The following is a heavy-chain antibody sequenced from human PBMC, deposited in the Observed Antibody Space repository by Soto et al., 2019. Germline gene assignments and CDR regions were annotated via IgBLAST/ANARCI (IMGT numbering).Heavy chain of an antibody. Sequence: GGSLRLSCAASGFTFSSYAMSWVRQAPGKGLEWVSAISGSGGSTYYADSVKGRFTISRDNSKNTLYLQMNSLRAEDTAVYYCAKDEGGGYDYSGAFDIWGQGTMVTVSS. CDR3: AKDEGGGYDYSGAFDI. CDR2: ISGSGGST. CDR1: GFTFSSYA. V-gene: IGHV3-23*01. D-gene: IGHD5-12*01. J-gene: IGHJ3*02.